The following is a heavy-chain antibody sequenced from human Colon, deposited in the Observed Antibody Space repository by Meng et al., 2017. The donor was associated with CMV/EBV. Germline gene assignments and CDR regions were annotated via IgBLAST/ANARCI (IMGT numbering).Heavy chain of an antibody. CDR1: GFTFDEYA. D-gene: IGHD2-15*01. J-gene: IGHJ4*02. V-gene: IGHV3-9*01. CDR3: ARDPGDGSD. Sequence: SLKISCAASGFTFDEYAMHWVREVPGKGLEWVSGISGDSGSIGYADSVKGRFTISRDNAKNSLYLQMNSLRAEDTAVYYCARDPGDGSDWGQGTLVTVSS. CDR2: ISGDSGSI.